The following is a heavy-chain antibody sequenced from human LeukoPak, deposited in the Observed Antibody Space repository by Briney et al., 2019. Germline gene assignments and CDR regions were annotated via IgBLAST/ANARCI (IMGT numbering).Heavy chain of an antibody. CDR3: ARGYSSGWYGGPRGDYYFDY. J-gene: IGHJ4*02. V-gene: IGHV4-59*01. CDR2: IYYSGST. Sequence: SETLSLTCTVSGGSISSYYWSWIRQPPGKGLEWIGYIYYSGSTNYNPSLKSRVNISVDTSKNQFSLNLSSVTAADTAVYYCARGYSSGWYGGPRGDYYFDYWGQGTLVTVSS. CDR1: GGSISSYY. D-gene: IGHD6-19*01.